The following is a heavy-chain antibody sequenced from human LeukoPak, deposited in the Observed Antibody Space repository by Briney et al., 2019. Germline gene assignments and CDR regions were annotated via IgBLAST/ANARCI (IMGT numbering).Heavy chain of an antibody. CDR2: ISGSGGST. D-gene: IGHD3-22*01. V-gene: IGHV3-23*01. CDR3: AKEYYDSSGYSFDN. Sequence: GGSLRLSCAASGFTCSNYAMSWVRQAPGKGLEWISSISGSGGSTYYADSVKGRFTISRDNSKYTLYLQMNSLRAEDTAVYYCAKEYYDSSGYSFDNWGQGTLVTVSS. J-gene: IGHJ4*02. CDR1: GFTCSNYA.